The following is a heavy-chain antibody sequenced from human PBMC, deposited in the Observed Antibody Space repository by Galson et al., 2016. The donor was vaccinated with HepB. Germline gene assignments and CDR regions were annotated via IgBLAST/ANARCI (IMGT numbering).Heavy chain of an antibody. CDR1: GFSLNNPRMG. V-gene: IGHV2-26*01. CDR3: ARIGPRSYQAFDI. J-gene: IGHJ3*02. D-gene: IGHD1-26*01. Sequence: PALVKPPQTLTLTCTVSGFSLNNPRMGVSWIRQPPGKALEWLAHIFSDDEQSYSTSLKSRLSISEDTSKSQVVLTMTHMDPVDTATYFCARIGPRSYQAFDIWGQGTLVTVSS. CDR2: IFSDDEQ.